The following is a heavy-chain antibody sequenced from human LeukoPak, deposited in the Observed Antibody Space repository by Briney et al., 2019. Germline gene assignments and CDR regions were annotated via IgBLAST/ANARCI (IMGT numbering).Heavy chain of an antibody. J-gene: IGHJ4*02. CDR1: GYTFTSHG. D-gene: IGHD1-26*01. V-gene: IGHV1-18*01. CDR3: AKESRGSYSPYGY. Sequence: ASVTVSCKASGYTFTSHGISWVRQAPGQGLEWMGWISAYNGNTNYAQKLQGRVNMTTATSTSTSYMELRSLRSDETAVYYCAKESRGSYSPYGYWGQGTLVTVSS. CDR2: ISAYNGNT.